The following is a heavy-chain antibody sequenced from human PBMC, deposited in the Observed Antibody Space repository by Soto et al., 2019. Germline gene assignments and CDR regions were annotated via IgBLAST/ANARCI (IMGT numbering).Heavy chain of an antibody. V-gene: IGHV1-18*01. CDR1: GYTFTSYG. D-gene: IGHD4-17*01. Sequence: QVPLVQSGAEVKKPGASVKVSCKASGYTFTSYGISWVRQAPGQGLEWMGWISAYNGNTNYAQQLQGRVTMTTDTSPSTAYMELRSLRSDDTAVYYCARDLTETTVTAAFFAFDIWGKGTMVTVSS. J-gene: IGHJ3*02. CDR3: ARDLTETTVTAAFFAFDI. CDR2: ISAYNGNT.